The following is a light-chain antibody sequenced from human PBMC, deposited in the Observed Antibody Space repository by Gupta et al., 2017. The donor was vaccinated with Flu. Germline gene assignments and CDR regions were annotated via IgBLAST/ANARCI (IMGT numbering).Light chain of an antibody. J-gene: IGKJ4*01. V-gene: IGKV1-5*03. Sequence: DIQMTQSPSTLSASVGDRVTITCRASQSISSWLAWYQQKPGKAPKLLIYKVSGLQSGVPSRFTGSGSATEFTLTISSLQPDDFATYYCQQYSDSPLTFGGGTKVEI. CDR2: KVS. CDR3: QQYSDSPLT. CDR1: QSISSW.